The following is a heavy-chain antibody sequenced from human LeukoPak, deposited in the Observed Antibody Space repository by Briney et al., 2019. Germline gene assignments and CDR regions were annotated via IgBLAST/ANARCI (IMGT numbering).Heavy chain of an antibody. D-gene: IGHD3-3*01. CDR1: GYTFTGYY. J-gene: IGHJ5*02. CDR3: AREGAFWSGYVNWFDP. V-gene: IGHV1-2*02. CDR2: INPNSGGT. Sequence: ASVKVSCKASGYTFTGYYMHWVRQAPGQGLEWMGWINPNSGGTNYAQKLQGRVTMTRDTSISTAYMELSRLRSDDTAVYYCAREGAFWSGYVNWFDPWGQGTLVTVSS.